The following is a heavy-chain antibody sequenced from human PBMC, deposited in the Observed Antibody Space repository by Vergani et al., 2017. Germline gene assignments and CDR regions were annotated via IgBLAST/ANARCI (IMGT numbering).Heavy chain of an antibody. J-gene: IGHJ6*02. D-gene: IGHD4-17*01. Sequence: EVQLVESGGGLVQPGGSLRLSCAASGFTVSSIYMSWVRQAPGKGLEWVSVIYSGGSTYYADSVKGRFTISRDNSKNTLYLQMNSLRAEDTAVYYCARSLTTVTSRGTYYYYYGMDVWGQGTTVTVSS. CDR1: GFTVSSIY. CDR2: IYSGGST. V-gene: IGHV3-66*02. CDR3: ARSLTTVTSRGTYYYYYGMDV.